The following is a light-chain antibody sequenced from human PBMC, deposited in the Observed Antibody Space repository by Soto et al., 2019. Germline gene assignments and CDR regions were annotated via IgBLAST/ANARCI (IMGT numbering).Light chain of an antibody. CDR1: QSINTY. CDR2: DAS. V-gene: IGKV3D-11*02. J-gene: IGKJ5*01. CDR3: QQRRSWQVT. Sequence: ENVFTQSPATLSLSPGEGATLSCRASQSINTYLAWYQQKPGQAPRILIYDASKRDTGIPARFSGSGSGTNFTLTISSLEPEDFEVYYCQQRRSWQVTFGQGTRLEIK.